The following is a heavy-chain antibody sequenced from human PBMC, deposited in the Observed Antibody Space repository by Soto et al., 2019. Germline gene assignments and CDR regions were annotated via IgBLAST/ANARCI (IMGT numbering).Heavy chain of an antibody. D-gene: IGHD4-17*01. CDR3: AKGTVTGGYYGMDV. CDR2: IWYDGSNK. CDR1: GFTFSSYG. J-gene: IGHJ6*02. Sequence: QVQLVESGGGVVQPGRSLRLSCAASGFTFSSYGMHWVRQAPGKGLEWVAVIWYDGSNKYYADSVKGRFTISRDNSKNTLYLQMNSLRAEDTAVYYCAKGTVTGGYYGMDVWGQGTTVTVSS. V-gene: IGHV3-33*06.